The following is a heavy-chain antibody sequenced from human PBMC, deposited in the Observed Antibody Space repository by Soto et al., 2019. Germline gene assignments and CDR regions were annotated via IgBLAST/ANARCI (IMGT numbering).Heavy chain of an antibody. D-gene: IGHD2-8*01. J-gene: IGHJ3*02. CDR3: ARTNGDPDAFDI. V-gene: IGHV3-23*01. Sequence: EVQLLESGGGLVQPGGSLRLSCVASGFTFSSYAMSWVRQAPGKGLEWVSVISGSGGSTYYADSVKGRFTISRDNSKNTVSLQMNSLRAEDTAVYYCARTNGDPDAFDIWGQGTMVTVSS. CDR2: ISGSGGST. CDR1: GFTFSSYA.